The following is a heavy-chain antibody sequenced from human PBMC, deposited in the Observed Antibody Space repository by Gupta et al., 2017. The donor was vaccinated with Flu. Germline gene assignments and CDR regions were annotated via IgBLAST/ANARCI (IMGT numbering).Heavy chain of an antibody. CDR2: ILHILGTA. V-gene: IGHV1-69*06. Sequence: QVQLVQSGAEVKKPGSSVRVSCKSSGGIFLSYTITWVRQAPGQGLEWMGGILHILGTANYAQKFQGRVTMTADKYTSTASMELRSLRSEDTALYFGARAGPCGGDCYDCEYWGPGT. CDR1: GGIFLSYT. D-gene: IGHD2-21*02. J-gene: IGHJ4*02. CDR3: ARAGPCGGDCYDCEY.